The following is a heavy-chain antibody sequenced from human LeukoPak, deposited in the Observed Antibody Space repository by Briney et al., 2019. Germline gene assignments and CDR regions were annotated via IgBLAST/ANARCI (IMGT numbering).Heavy chain of an antibody. CDR2: INSGGSST. J-gene: IGHJ4*02. CDR3: ARGGDYPFDY. D-gene: IGHD4-17*01. V-gene: IGHV3-74*01. Sequence: QSGGSLRLSCAASGFTFSSYWMHWVRQVPGKGLVWVSRINSGGSSTSHADSVKGRFTISRDNAKNTLYLQMNSLRAEDTAVYYCARGGDYPFDYWGQGTLVTVSS. CDR1: GFTFSSYW.